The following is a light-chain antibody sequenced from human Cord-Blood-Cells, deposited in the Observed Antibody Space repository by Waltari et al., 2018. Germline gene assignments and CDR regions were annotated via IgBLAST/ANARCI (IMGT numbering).Light chain of an antibody. Sequence: QSALTQPASVSGSPGQSLTLSCTGTISDVGRYNYVSWYQQHPSKAPKLMIYDVSNRPSGVSNRFSGSKSGNTASLTISGLQAEDEADYYCSSYTSSSTWVFGGGTKLTVL. J-gene: IGLJ3*02. CDR1: ISDVGRYNY. CDR2: DVS. V-gene: IGLV2-14*01. CDR3: SSYTSSSTWV.